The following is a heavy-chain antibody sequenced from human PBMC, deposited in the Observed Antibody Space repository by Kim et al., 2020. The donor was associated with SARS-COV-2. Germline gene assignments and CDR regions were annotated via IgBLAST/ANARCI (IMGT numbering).Heavy chain of an antibody. J-gene: IGHJ6*02. V-gene: IGHV3-48*03. CDR2: ISSSGSTI. CDR1: GFTFSSYE. CDR3: ARALPVPSGYGMDV. Sequence: GGSLRLSCAASGFTFSSYEMNWVRQAPGKGLEWVSYISSSGSTIYYADSVKGRFTISRDNAKNSLYLQMNSLRAEDTAVYYCARALPVPSGYGMDVWGQGTTVTVPS. D-gene: IGHD2-2*01.